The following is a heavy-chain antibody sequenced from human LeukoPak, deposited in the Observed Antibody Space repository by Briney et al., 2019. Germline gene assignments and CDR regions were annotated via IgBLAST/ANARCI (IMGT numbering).Heavy chain of an antibody. CDR1: GFTFDSYN. CDR2: ISYDGSNK. CDR3: AKLIGSTSCCDYFDY. V-gene: IGHV3-30*18. D-gene: IGHD2-2*01. J-gene: IGHJ4*02. Sequence: GGSLRLSCAASGFTFDSYNMNWVRQAPGKGLEWVAVISYDGSNKYYADSVKGRFTISRDNSKNTLYLQMNSLRAEDTAVYYCAKLIGSTSCCDYFDYWGQGTLVTVSS.